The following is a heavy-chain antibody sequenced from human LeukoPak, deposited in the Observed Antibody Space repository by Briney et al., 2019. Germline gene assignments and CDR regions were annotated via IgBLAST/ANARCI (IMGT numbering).Heavy chain of an antibody. CDR3: ARSSPWDNWFDP. CDR1: GGSFSGYY. CDR2: INHSGST. D-gene: IGHD1-26*01. V-gene: IGHV4-34*01. J-gene: IGHJ5*02. Sequence: SETLSLTCAVYGGSFSGYYWSWIRQPPGKGPEWIGEINHSGSTNYNPSLKSRVTISVDTSKNQFSLKLSSVTAADTAVYYCARSSPWDNWFDPWGQGTLVTVSS.